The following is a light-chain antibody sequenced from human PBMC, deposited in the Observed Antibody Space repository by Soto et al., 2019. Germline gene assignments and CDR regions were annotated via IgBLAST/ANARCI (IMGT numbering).Light chain of an antibody. V-gene: IGLV1-44*01. CDR1: SSNIGSNS. J-gene: IGLJ1*01. CDR3: AAWDDSLNGYV. Sequence: QSVLTQPPSASGTPGQRGTIACSGSSSNIGSNSVNWYQQLPGTARKLLIYSNDRRPSGVPDRFSGSKSGTSASLAISGLQSEDEADYYCAAWDDSLNGYVFGTGTKVTV. CDR2: SND.